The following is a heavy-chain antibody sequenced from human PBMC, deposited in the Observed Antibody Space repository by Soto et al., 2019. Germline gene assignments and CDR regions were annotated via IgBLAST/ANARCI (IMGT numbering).Heavy chain of an antibody. D-gene: IGHD3-10*01. CDR1: GASITSGGYY. Sequence: TLSLTGTVSGASITSGGYYWSWIRQHPGKGLEWLGYIYDSGSTFYNPSLKSRITLSVDTSKNQFSLKLSSVTVADTAVYFCARKQAGYFYGIDYWGQGTLVTVSS. V-gene: IGHV4-31*03. J-gene: IGHJ4*02. CDR3: ARKQAGYFYGIDY. CDR2: IYDSGST.